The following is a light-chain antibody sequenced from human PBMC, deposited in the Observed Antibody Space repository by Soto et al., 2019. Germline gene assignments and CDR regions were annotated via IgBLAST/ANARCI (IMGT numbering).Light chain of an antibody. CDR1: NIGSKN. J-gene: IGLJ2*01. V-gene: IGLV3-9*01. Sequence: SYELTQPRSVSVALGQSARITGGGNNIGSKNVHWYQQKPGQAPVLVIYRDSNRPSGIPERFSGSNSGNTATLTISRAQAWDEADYYCQVWDSSTVVFGGGTKLTVL. CDR3: QVWDSSTVV. CDR2: RDS.